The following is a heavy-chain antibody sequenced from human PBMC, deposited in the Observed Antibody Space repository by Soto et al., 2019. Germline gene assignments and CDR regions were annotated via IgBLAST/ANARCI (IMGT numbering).Heavy chain of an antibody. D-gene: IGHD5-12*01. CDR3: ARRVKWLRSGHYYGMDV. CDR2: INHSGST. J-gene: IGHJ6*02. CDR1: GGSFSGYY. V-gene: IGHV4-34*01. Sequence: QVQLQQWGAGLLKPSETLSLTCAVYGGSFSGYYWSWIRQPPGKGLEWIGEINHSGSTNYNPSLKSRVTISVDTSKNQFSLKLSSVTAADTAVYYCARRVKWLRSGHYYGMDVWGQGTTVTVSS.